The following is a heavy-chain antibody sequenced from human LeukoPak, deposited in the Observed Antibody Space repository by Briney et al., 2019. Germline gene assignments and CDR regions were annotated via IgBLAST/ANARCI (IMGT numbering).Heavy chain of an antibody. V-gene: IGHV4-61*01. Sequence: PSETLSLTCTVSGGSISSSSYYWSWIRQPPGKGLEWIGYIYYRGSTNYNPSLKSRVTISVDTSKNQFSLKLSSVTAADTAVYYCARGGGNVNCSSTSCFPLWGQGTLVTVSS. CDR1: GGSISSSSYY. CDR3: ARGGGNVNCSSTSCFPL. D-gene: IGHD2-2*01. CDR2: IYYRGST. J-gene: IGHJ4*02.